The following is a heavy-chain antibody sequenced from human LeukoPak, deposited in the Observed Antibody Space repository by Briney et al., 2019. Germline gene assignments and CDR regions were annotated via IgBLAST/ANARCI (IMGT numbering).Heavy chain of an antibody. V-gene: IGHV3-74*01. CDR3: ARSRQADIVAYFDY. J-gene: IGHJ4*02. Sequence: GGSLRLSCAASGFTFSSYWMHWVRQAPGKGLVWVSRINSDGSSTSYADSVKGRFTISRDNAKNTLYLQMNSLRAEDTAVYYCARSRQADIVAYFDYWGQGTLVTVSS. CDR2: INSDGSST. D-gene: IGHD5-12*01. CDR1: GFTFSSYW.